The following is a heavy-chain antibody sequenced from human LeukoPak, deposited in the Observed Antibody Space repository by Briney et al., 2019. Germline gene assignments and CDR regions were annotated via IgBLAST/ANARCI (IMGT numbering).Heavy chain of an antibody. CDR3: ARYSDSSGYRY. Sequence: KPSETLSLTCTVSGGSISSYYWSWIRQPPGKGLEWIGYIYYSGSTNYNPSLKSRVTISVDTSKNQFSLKLSSVTAADTAVYYCARYSDSSGYRYWGQGTLVTVSS. CDR2: IYYSGST. CDR1: GGSISSYY. D-gene: IGHD3-22*01. J-gene: IGHJ4*02. V-gene: IGHV4-59*01.